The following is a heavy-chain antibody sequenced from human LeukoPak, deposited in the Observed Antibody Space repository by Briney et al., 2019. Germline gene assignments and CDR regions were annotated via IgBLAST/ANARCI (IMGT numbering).Heavy chain of an antibody. D-gene: IGHD1-26*01. V-gene: IGHV1-2*02. CDR1: GYTFTYYY. CDR2: INPNSGGT. Sequence: ASVKVSCKASGYTFTYYYIHWVRQAPGQGLEWMGWINPNSGGTNYAQKFQGRITMTRDTSISAAYMELSRLRSDDTAVYYCARVGATYSGDPWGQGTLVTVSS. J-gene: IGHJ5*02. CDR3: ARVGATYSGDP.